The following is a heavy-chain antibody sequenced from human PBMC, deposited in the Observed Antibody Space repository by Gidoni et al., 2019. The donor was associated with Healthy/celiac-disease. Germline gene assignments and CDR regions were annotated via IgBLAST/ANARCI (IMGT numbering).Heavy chain of an antibody. J-gene: IGHJ6*02. CDR3: AKTAIVVVPAANLYYYYGMDV. V-gene: IGHV3-23*01. D-gene: IGHD2-2*01. CDR1: GFTFSSYA. CDR2: LSGSGGST. Sequence: EVQLLESGGGLVQPGGSLRLSCAASGFTFSSYAMSGVPQAPGMGLEWVSALSGSGGSTYYAASVRGRFTISRDNSKTTLYLQMNSLRAEDTAVYYCAKTAIVVVPAANLYYYYGMDVWGQGTTVTVSS.